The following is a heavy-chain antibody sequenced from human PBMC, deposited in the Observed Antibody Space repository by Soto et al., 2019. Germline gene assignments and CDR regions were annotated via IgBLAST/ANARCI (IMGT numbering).Heavy chain of an antibody. CDR2: INPNSGGA. V-gene: IGHV1-2*04. J-gene: IGHJ6*04. CDR3: GRNINSSPEYYNYSQVRDV. Sequence: ASVKVSCKASGYTFTGYYMHWVRQAPGQGLEWMGWINPNSGGANYAQKFQGWVTMPRDTSISTAYMELSRLRSDDTAVYYCGRNINSSPEYYNYSQVRDVWGKGTRVTAS. D-gene: IGHD6-6*01. CDR1: GYTFTGYY.